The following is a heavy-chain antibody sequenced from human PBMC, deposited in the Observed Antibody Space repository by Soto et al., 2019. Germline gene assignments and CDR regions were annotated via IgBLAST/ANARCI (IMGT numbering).Heavy chain of an antibody. CDR3: ARVSKIPAATSFDY. V-gene: IGHV4-4*02. CDR1: SGSISSSNW. D-gene: IGHD2-2*01. J-gene: IGHJ4*02. CDR2: TYHSGST. Sequence: ETLSLTCAVSSGSISSSNWWSWVRQPPGKGLEWIGETYHSGSTNYNPSLKSRVTISVDKSKNQFSLKLSSVTAADTAVYYCARVSKIPAATSFDYWGQGTLVTVSS.